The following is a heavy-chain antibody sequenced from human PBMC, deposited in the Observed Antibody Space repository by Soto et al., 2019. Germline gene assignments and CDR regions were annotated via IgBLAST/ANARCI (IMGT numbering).Heavy chain of an antibody. J-gene: IGHJ3*02. CDR1: GYTFTGYY. V-gene: IGHV1-2*04. CDR2: INPNSGGT. D-gene: IGHD7-27*01. CDR3: ARDAPDGEAQRMDI. Sequence: ASVKVSCKASGYTFTGYYMHWVRQAPGQGLEWMGWINPNSGGTNYAQKFQGWVTMTRDTSISTAYMELSRLRSDDTAVYYCARDAPDGEAQRMDIWGQGTMVTVSS.